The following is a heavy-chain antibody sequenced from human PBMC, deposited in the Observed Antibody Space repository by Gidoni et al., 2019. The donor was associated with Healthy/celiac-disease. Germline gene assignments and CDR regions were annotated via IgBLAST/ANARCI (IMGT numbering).Heavy chain of an antibody. V-gene: IGHV5-10-1*03. CDR1: GYSFTSYW. J-gene: IGHJ4*02. CDR3: ASLDYGGNSAVWWEGGPDGVNDY. D-gene: IGHD4-17*01. Sequence: EVQLVQSGAEVKKPGESLRISCKGSGYSFTSYWISWVRQMPGKGLEWMGRIDPSDSYTNYSPSFQGHVTISADKSISTAYLQWSSLKASDTAMYYCASLDYGGNSAVWWEGGPDGVNDYWGQGTLVTVSS. CDR2: IDPSDSYT.